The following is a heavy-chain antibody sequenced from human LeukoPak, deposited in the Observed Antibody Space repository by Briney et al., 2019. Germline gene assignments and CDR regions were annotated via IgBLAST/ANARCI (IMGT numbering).Heavy chain of an antibody. CDR2: IYYSGST. CDR1: GGSISSYY. CDR3: ARDRLYGSGSYLNYYYMDV. J-gene: IGHJ6*03. Sequence: PSETLSLTCTVSGGSISSYYWSWIRQPPGKGLEWIGYIYYSGSTNYNPSLKSRVTISVDTSKNQFSLKLSSVTAADTAVYYCARDRLYGSGSYLNYYYMDVWGKGTTVTVSS. D-gene: IGHD3-10*01. V-gene: IGHV4-59*01.